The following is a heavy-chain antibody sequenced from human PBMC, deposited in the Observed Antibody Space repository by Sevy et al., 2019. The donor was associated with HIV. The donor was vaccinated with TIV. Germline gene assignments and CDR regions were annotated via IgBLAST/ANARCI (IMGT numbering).Heavy chain of an antibody. CDR1: GFTVNDKY. Sequence: GGSLRLSCAISGFTVNDKYIIWVRQAPGKGLEWVSVIFSSGSTYYADSAKGRFTISRDNSKNTVDLQMTSVIAEDTAVYYCVSLFLSYRSGWSYFDYWGQGTLVTVSS. D-gene: IGHD6-19*01. CDR3: VSLFLSYRSGWSYFDY. J-gene: IGHJ4*02. V-gene: IGHV3-66*02. CDR2: IFSSGST.